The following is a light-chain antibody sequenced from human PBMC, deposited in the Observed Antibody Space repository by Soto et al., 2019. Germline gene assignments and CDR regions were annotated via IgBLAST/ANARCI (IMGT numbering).Light chain of an antibody. CDR1: QSLSYW. Sequence: DIQMTQSPSTLSASVGDTVTITCRASQSLSYWLAWYQQKPGQAPKLLIHKASTLESGVPSRFSGSGSGTEFTLTISSLQSDDFATFYCQQYAHFPYTFDQATKLAIK. V-gene: IGKV1-5*03. J-gene: IGKJ2*01. CDR3: QQYAHFPYT. CDR2: KAS.